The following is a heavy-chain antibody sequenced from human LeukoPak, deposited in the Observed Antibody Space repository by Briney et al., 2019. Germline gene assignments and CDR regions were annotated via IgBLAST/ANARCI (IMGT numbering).Heavy chain of an antibody. CDR3: AKVPDLRGFGGYDAFDI. J-gene: IGHJ3*02. Sequence: GGSLRLSCAASGFTFSSYWMSWVRQAPGKGLEWVSSISSGSTYIYYADSLKGRFTISRDNAKNSLFLQMNSLRAEDTAVYYCAKVPDLRGFGGYDAFDIWGQGTMVTVSS. CDR2: ISSGSTYI. D-gene: IGHD3-16*01. CDR1: GFTFSSYW. V-gene: IGHV3-21*01.